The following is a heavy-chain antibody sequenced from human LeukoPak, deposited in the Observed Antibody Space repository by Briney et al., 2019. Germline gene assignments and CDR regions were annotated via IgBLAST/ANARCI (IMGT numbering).Heavy chain of an antibody. J-gene: IGHJ4*02. Sequence: SETLSLTCTVSRGSISSSYWSWVRQPPGKGLEWIGYIYYSGSTNYNPSLKSRVTISVDTSKNQFSLKLSSVTAADTAVYYCARSLIKFGGVIDDYWGQGTLVTVSS. CDR1: RGSISSSY. CDR2: IYYSGST. D-gene: IGHD3-16*02. CDR3: ARSLIKFGGVIDDY. V-gene: IGHV4-59*01.